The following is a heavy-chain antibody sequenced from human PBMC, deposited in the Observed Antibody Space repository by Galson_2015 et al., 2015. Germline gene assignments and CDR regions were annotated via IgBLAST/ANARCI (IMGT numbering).Heavy chain of an antibody. CDR2: INTNTGNP. CDR3: ARDYYDSSGYYLGLNAFDI. D-gene: IGHD3-22*01. CDR1: GYTFTSYA. J-gene: IGHJ3*02. Sequence: CKASGYTFTSYAMDWVRQAPGQGLEWMGCINTNTGNPTYAQAFTGRFVFSLDTSVSTAYLQISSLKAEDTAVYYCARDYYDSSGYYLGLNAFDIWGQGTMVTVSS. V-gene: IGHV7-4-1*02.